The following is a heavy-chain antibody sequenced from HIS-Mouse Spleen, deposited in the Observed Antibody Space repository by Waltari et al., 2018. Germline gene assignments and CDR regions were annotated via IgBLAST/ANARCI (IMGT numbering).Heavy chain of an antibody. Sequence: EVQLVESGGGLVQPGGSLRLSCAASGFTCISYWLSWVRQAPGKGLEWVANIKQDGSEKYYVDSVKGRFTISRDNAKNSLYLQMNSLRAEDTAVYYCARNLNWGDRYWYFDLWGRGTLVTVSS. V-gene: IGHV3-7*01. CDR3: ARNLNWGDRYWYFDL. J-gene: IGHJ2*01. D-gene: IGHD7-27*01. CDR2: IKQDGSEK. CDR1: GFTCISYW.